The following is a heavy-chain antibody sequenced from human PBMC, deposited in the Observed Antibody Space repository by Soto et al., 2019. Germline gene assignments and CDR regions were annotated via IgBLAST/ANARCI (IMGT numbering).Heavy chain of an antibody. V-gene: IGHV3-53*01. CDR1: GFTVNGKRY. CDR2: LYIADGT. Sequence: GGSLRLSCAASGFTVNGKRYMTWVRQAPGKGLEWVSALYIADGTYYADSVKGRFTVSIDNSKNTVYLQMNSLRAEDTAVYYCARALPVAKGGFDPWGQGTLVTVSS. J-gene: IGHJ5*02. D-gene: IGHD2-2*01. CDR3: ARALPVAKGGFDP.